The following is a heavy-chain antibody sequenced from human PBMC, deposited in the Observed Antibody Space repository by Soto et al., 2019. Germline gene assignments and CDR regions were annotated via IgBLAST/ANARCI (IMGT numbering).Heavy chain of an antibody. CDR1: GGSISSYY. CDR2: IYYTGST. Sequence: QVQLQESGPGLVKPSETLSLTCAVSGGSISSYYWTWIRQPPGKGLEWIGYIYYTGSTQYNPSLKSPVTISLDTSKNQFALKLSSVTAADTAVYFCARGHDSPGWFDPWGQGTLVTVSS. CDR3: ARGHDSPGWFDP. J-gene: IGHJ5*02. D-gene: IGHD3-3*01. V-gene: IGHV4-59*01.